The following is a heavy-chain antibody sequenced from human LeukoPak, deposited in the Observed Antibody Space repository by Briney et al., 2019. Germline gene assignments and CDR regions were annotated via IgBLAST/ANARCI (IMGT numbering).Heavy chain of an antibody. J-gene: IGHJ4*02. CDR3: AKDREDIVIVPAARDFDY. V-gene: IGHV3-23*01. Sequence: GGSLRLSCAASGLNFIDYAMSWVRQAPGKGLEWVSGISGSGGTTYYADSVRGRFTISRDKFKNTLYLQMNTLRVDDSAVYYCAKDREDIVIVPAARDFDYWGQGTLVTVSS. CDR1: GLNFIDYA. D-gene: IGHD2-2*01. CDR2: ISGSGGTT.